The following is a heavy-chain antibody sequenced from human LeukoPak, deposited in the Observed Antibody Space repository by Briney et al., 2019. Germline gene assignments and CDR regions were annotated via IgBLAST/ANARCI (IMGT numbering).Heavy chain of an antibody. J-gene: IGHJ4*02. Sequence: SETLSLTCAVYGGSFSGYYWSWIRQPPGKGLEWIGSIYYSGSTYYNPSLKSRVTISVDTSKNQFSLKLSSVTAADTAVYYCARLVTAYYYFDYWGQGTLVTVSS. D-gene: IGHD2-8*02. CDR3: ARLVTAYYYFDY. V-gene: IGHV4-34*01. CDR2: IYYSGST. CDR1: GGSFSGYY.